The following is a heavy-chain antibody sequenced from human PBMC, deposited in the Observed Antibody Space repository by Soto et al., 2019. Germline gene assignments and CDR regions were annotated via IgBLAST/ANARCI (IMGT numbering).Heavy chain of an antibody. Sequence: EVQLVESGGGLVQPGGSLRLSCAASGFTFSSYSMNWVRQAPGKGLEWVSFISSSSSTIYYADSVKGRFTISRDNAKNSLSLQMNSRRDEDAAVYYCARDSRAARLYYWGQGTLVTVSS. CDR3: ARDSRAARLYY. CDR1: GFTFSSYS. V-gene: IGHV3-48*02. J-gene: IGHJ4*02. D-gene: IGHD6-6*01. CDR2: ISSSSSTI.